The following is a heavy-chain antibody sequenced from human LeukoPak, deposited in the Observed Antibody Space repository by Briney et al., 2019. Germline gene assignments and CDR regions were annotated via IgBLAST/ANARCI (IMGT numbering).Heavy chain of an antibody. CDR2: INPNSGGT. CDR1: GYTFTGYY. V-gene: IGHV1-2*02. J-gene: IGHJ5*02. Sequence: ASVKVSCKASGYTFTGYYMHWVRQAPGQGLEWMGWINPNSGGTNYAQKFQGRVTKTRDTSISTAYMELSRLRSDDTAVYYCARQLETTGGWFDPWGQGTLVTVSS. D-gene: IGHD1-1*01. CDR3: ARQLETTGGWFDP.